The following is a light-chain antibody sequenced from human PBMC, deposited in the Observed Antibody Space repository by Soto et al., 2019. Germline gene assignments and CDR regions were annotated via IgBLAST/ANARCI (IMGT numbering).Light chain of an antibody. CDR3: QHYGGMWA. Sequence: DIQMTQSPSTLSASVGDRVTITCRASQSITNRLAWYQQKPGKAPRVVIYDASSLESGVPSRFSGSGFGTEFILTINSLQPDDFATYCCQHYGGMWAFGQGTKVDIK. CDR1: QSITNR. J-gene: IGKJ1*01. CDR2: DAS. V-gene: IGKV1-5*01.